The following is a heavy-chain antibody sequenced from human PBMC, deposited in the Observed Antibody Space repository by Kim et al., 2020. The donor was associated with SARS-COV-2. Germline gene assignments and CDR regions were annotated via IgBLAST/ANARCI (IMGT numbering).Heavy chain of an antibody. Sequence: GGSLRLSCAASGFTLSNYWMYWVRQAPGKGLVWVSLIDDGGSTTIYADSVKGRFTISRDNAKNTLYLQMNTLRAEDTAVYYCARSLLIDGASWGRGTLVTVSS. CDR3: ARSLLIDGAS. J-gene: IGHJ5*02. V-gene: IGHV3-74*01. CDR1: GFTLSNYW. D-gene: IGHD3-16*01. CDR2: IDDGGSTT.